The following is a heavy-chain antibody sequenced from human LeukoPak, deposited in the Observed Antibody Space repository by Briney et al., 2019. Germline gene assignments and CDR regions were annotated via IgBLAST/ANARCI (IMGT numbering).Heavy chain of an antibody. J-gene: IGHJ6*02. V-gene: IGHV4-4*02. CDR1: GGSISSSNW. CDR2: IYHSGST. Sequence: PSETLSLTCAVSGGSISSSNWWSWVRQPPGKGLDWIGEIYHSGSTNYNPSLKSRVTISVDKSKNQFSLKLSSVTAADTAVYYCASHYYDSTNYYYGMDVWGQGTTVTVSS. D-gene: IGHD3-22*01. CDR3: ASHYYDSTNYYYGMDV.